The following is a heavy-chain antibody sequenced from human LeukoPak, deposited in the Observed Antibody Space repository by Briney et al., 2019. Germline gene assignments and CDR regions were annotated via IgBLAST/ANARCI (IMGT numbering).Heavy chain of an antibody. CDR2: IYSGGST. J-gene: IGHJ5*02. Sequence: GGSLRLSCAASGFTVSSNYMSWVRQAPGKGLEWVSVIYSGGSTYYADSVKGRFTISRDNSKNTLYLQMNSLRAEDTAVYYCARTRRSNWFDPWGQGTLVTVFS. CDR1: GFTVSSNY. V-gene: IGHV3-53*01. D-gene: IGHD1-1*01. CDR3: ARTRRSNWFDP.